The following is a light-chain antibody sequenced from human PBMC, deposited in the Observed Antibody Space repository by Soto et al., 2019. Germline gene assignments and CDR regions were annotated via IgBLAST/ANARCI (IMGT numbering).Light chain of an antibody. CDR1: SSDVGGYNY. Sequence: QSALTQPASVSGSPGQSITISCTGTSSDVGGYNYVSWYQQHPGKAPKVMIYEVSNRPSGVSNRFSGSKSGNTASLTISGLQTEDEADYYCTSYTSSNTWVFGGGTKVT. CDR3: TSYTSSNTWV. CDR2: EVS. V-gene: IGLV2-14*01. J-gene: IGLJ3*02.